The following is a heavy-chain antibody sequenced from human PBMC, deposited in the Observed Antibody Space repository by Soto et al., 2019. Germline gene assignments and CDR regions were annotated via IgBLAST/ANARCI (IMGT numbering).Heavy chain of an antibody. CDR2: ISYDGSNK. Sequence: SLRLSCAASGFTFSSYAMHWVRQAPGKGLEWVAVISYDGSNKYYADSVKGRFTISRDNSKNTLYLQMNSLRAEDTAVYYCARLRFPYMTTGNWFDPWGQGTLVTVSS. D-gene: IGHD4-17*01. CDR3: ARLRFPYMTTGNWFDP. J-gene: IGHJ5*02. CDR1: GFTFSSYA. V-gene: IGHV3-30-3*01.